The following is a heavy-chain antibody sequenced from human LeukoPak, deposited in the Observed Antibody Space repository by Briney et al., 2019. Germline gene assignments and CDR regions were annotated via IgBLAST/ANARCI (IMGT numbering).Heavy chain of an antibody. CDR2: ISYSGGT. CDR3: ARDGYSGAWAFYYFEF. J-gene: IGHJ4*02. Sequence: SETLSLTCTVSGGSISSYYWSWIRQPPGKGLDWIGFISYSGGTNYSPSLKSRVTISVDTSKNQFSLRLSSVTAADTAIYYCARDGYSGAWAFYYFEFWGQGNLVTVSS. CDR1: GGSISSYY. D-gene: IGHD6-13*01. V-gene: IGHV4-59*01.